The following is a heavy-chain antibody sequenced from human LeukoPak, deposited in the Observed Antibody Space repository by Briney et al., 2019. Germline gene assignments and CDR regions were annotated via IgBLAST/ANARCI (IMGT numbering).Heavy chain of an antibody. V-gene: IGHV3-7*01. CDR2: IKQDGSEK. CDR3: AIQRLRLGELSAY. D-gene: IGHD3-16*02. CDR1: GFTFSSSY. J-gene: IGHJ4*02. Sequence: GGSLRLSCAVSGFTFSSSYMNWVRQAPGKGLEWVANIKQDGSEKYYVDSVKGRFTISRDNAQNSLYLQMNSLRAEDTAVYYCAIQRLRLGELSAYWGQGTLVTVSS.